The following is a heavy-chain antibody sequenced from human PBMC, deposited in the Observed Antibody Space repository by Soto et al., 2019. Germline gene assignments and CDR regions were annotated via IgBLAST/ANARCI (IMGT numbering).Heavy chain of an antibody. CDR3: ARHGGYYFDY. V-gene: IGHV4-34*01. D-gene: IGHD2-15*01. CDR1: GGSFSGYY. CDR2: IGHGGGT. Sequence: QVQLQQWGAGLLKPSETLSVTCAVYGGSFSGYYWSWIRQPPGKGLEWIGEIGHGGGTIYNPSLETRVTISEDSSNNQFSLKVNAVTAADTAVYYCARHGGYYFDYWGPGAPVTVSS. J-gene: IGHJ4*02.